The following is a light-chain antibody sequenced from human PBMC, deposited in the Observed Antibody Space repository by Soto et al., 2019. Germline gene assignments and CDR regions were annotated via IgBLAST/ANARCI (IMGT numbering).Light chain of an antibody. CDR1: SSDIGGYNY. CDR2: EVT. Sequence: QSALTQPASVSGSPGQSITISCTGTSSDIGGYNYVSWYQHHPGKAPKVVIYEVTNRPSGVSNRFSGSKSGATASLTISGLHAEDEADYYCSSYTSSGTLYVFGTGTKLTVL. CDR3: SSYTSSGTLYV. J-gene: IGLJ1*01. V-gene: IGLV2-14*01.